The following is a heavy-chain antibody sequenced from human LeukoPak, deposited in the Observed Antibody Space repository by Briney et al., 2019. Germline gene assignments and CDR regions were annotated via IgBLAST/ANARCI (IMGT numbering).Heavy chain of an antibody. J-gene: IGHJ3*02. V-gene: IGHV1-69*06. CDR1: GGTFSSYA. CDR2: IIPIFGTA. Sequence: ASVKVSCRASGGTFSSYAISWVRQAPGQGLEWMGGIIPIFGTANYAQKFQGRVTITADKSTSTAYMELSSLRSEDTAVYYCARDSKQYYYDSSGYYDDAFDIWGQGTMVTVSS. CDR3: ARDSKQYYYDSSGYYDDAFDI. D-gene: IGHD3-22*01.